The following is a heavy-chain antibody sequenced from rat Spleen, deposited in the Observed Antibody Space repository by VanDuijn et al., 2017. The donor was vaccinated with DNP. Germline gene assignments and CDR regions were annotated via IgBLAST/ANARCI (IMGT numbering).Heavy chain of an antibody. V-gene: IGHV5S10*01. D-gene: IGHD1-12*02. J-gene: IGHJ2*01. CDR1: GFTFSDCN. CDR2: ILYDGGRT. CDR3: ASVITGIGYFDY. Sequence: EVQLVESGGGLVQPGRSLKLSCATSGFTFSDCNMAWVRQAPKKGLEWVATILYDGGRTYYRNSVKGRFTISRDNAKNILYLQMNSLESEDTATYYCASVITGIGYFDYWGQGVMVTVSS.